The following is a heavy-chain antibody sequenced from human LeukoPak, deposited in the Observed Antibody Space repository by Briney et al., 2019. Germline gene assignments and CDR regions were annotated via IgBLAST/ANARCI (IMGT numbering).Heavy chain of an antibody. J-gene: IGHJ4*02. Sequence: KSGGSLRLSCAASGFTFSSYSMNWVRQAPGKGLEWVSSISSSSSYIYYADSVKGRFTISRDNAKNSLYLQMNSLRAEDTAVYYCARVQSWQQLTPDYWGQGTLVTVSS. CDR1: GFTFSSYS. V-gene: IGHV3-21*01. D-gene: IGHD6-13*01. CDR2: ISSSSSYI. CDR3: ARVQSWQQLTPDY.